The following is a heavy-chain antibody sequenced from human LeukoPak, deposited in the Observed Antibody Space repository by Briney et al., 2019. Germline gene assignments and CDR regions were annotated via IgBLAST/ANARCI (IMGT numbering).Heavy chain of an antibody. CDR2: IYQSGST. V-gene: IGHV4-38-2*02. J-gene: IGHJ4*02. Sequence: SETLSLTCSVSGYSIRSGYHWAWIRQSPGKGLEWIGSIYQSGSTYDNPSLRSRVTMSMDTSKNQFSLKMRPVTAADTAVYYCARSEINDYNRYWGQGILVTVSS. D-gene: IGHD3-16*01. CDR1: GYSIRSGYH. CDR3: ARSEINDYNRY.